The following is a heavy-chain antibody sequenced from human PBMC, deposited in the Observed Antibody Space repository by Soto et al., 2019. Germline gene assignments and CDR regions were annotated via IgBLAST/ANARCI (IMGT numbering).Heavy chain of an antibody. CDR1: GYTFTSYG. D-gene: IGHD3-10*01. Sequence: QVQLVQSGAEVKKPGASVKVSCKASGYTFTSYGISWVRQAPGQGLEWMGWISAYNGNTNYAQKLQGRVTMTTDTLTTXAYMELRSLRSDDTAVYYCARGTLWFGELWGWFDPWGQGTLVTVSS. CDR3: ARGTLWFGELWGWFDP. CDR2: ISAYNGNT. V-gene: IGHV1-18*01. J-gene: IGHJ5*02.